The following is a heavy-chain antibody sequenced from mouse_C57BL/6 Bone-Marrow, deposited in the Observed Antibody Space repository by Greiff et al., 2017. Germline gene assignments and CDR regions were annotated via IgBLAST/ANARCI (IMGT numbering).Heavy chain of an antibody. J-gene: IGHJ1*03. D-gene: IGHD6-5*01. CDR1: GYTFTSYW. CDR3: AGKGLSETCWYFDD. Sequence: QVQLQQPGAELVMPGASVKLSCQASGYTFTSYWMPWVKQRPGQGLEWIGAIDPSDSYTNYNQKFKGKDTLTVDKSSSTAYVQLSSLTSADSAIYYCAGKGLSETCWYFDDWGKGTTLTVSS. CDR2: IDPSDSYT. V-gene: IGHV1-69*01.